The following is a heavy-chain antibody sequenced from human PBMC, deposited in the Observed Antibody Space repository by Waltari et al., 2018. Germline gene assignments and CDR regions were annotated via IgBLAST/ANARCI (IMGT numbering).Heavy chain of an antibody. CDR3: AKMVRDYYYMDV. CDR1: GGSISSYY. CDR2: IYYSGNT. V-gene: IGHV4-59*01. Sequence: QVQLQESGPGLVKPSETLSLTCTVSGGSISSYYWSWIRQPPGKGLEWIGYIYYSGNTKYNPSLKSRVTISVDTSKNQFSRKLSSVTAADTAVDYCAKMVRDYYYMDVWGKGTTVTVSS. D-gene: IGHD3-10*01. J-gene: IGHJ6*03.